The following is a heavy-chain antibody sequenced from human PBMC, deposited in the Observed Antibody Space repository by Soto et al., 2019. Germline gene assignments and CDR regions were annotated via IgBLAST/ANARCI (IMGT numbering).Heavy chain of an antibody. V-gene: IGHV4-31*03. CDR3: ARVQAVRGVIITAYFDY. D-gene: IGHD3-10*01. J-gene: IGHJ4*02. Sequence: LSLTCTVSGGSISSSGYYWSWIRQHPGKGLEWIGYIYYSGSTYYNPSLKSRVTISVDTSKNQFSLKLSSVTAADTAVYYCARVQAVRGVIITAYFDYWGQGTLVTVSS. CDR2: IYYSGST. CDR1: GGSISSSGYY.